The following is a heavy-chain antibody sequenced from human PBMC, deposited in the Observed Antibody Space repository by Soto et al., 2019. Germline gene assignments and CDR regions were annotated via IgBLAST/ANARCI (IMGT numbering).Heavy chain of an antibody. J-gene: IGHJ6*03. CDR3: AKGERITIFGVVSPYYYYYMDV. CDR1: GFTFSSYA. D-gene: IGHD3-3*01. V-gene: IGHV3-23*01. CDR2: ISGSGGST. Sequence: EVQLLESGGGLVQPGGSLRLSCAASGFTFSSYAMSWVRQAPGKGLEWVSAISGSGGSTYYADSVKGRFTISRDNSKNPLYLQMNSLRAEDTAVYYCAKGERITIFGVVSPYYYYYMDVWGKGTTVTVSS.